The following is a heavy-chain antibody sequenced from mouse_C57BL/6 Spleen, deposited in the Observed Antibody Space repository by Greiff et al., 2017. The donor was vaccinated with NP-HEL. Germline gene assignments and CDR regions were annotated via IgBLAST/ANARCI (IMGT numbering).Heavy chain of an antibody. D-gene: IGHD2-4*01. CDR3: ARGDYDVVDY. Sequence: QVQLQQPGAELVMPGASVKLSCKASGYTFTSYWMHWVKQRPGQGLEWIGEIDPSDSYTNYNQKFKGKSTLTVDKSSSTAYMQLSSLTSEDSAVYYCARGDYDVVDYWGQGTTLTVSS. V-gene: IGHV1-69*01. CDR1: GYTFTSYW. CDR2: IDPSDSYT. J-gene: IGHJ2*01.